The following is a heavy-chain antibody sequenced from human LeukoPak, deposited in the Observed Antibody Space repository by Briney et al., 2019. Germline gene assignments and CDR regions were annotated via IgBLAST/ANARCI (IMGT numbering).Heavy chain of an antibody. J-gene: IGHJ4*02. Sequence: GGSLRLSGAASGFTFSSYDMHWVRQATGKGLEWVSAIGTAGDTYYPGSVKGRFTISRENAKNSLYLQMNSLRAGDTAVYYCARDDASRGIDYWGQGTLVTVSS. CDR1: GFTFSSYD. CDR3: ARDDASRGIDY. D-gene: IGHD2-2*01. V-gene: IGHV3-13*01. CDR2: IGTAGDT.